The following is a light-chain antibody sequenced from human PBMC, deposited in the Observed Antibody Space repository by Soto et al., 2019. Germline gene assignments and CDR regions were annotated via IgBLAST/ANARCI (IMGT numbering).Light chain of an antibody. Sequence: DIQMTQSPSSLSASVGDRVTITCRASQGITNSLAWYQQKPGKIPKLLIYAASTLQSGVPSRFSGSGSGTDFTLTISSIQPEDVATYYCQRYNRAPFTFGPGTKVDIK. CDR2: AAS. V-gene: IGKV1-27*01. J-gene: IGKJ3*01. CDR1: QGITNS. CDR3: QRYNRAPFT.